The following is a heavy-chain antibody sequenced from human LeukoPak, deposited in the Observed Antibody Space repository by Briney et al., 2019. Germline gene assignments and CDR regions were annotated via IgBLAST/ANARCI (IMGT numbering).Heavy chain of an antibody. Sequence: SETLSLTCTVSGYSISSDYYWGWIRQPPGKGLEWIGSFYHSKSTYYNPSLKSRVTISVDTSKNQFSLKLSSVTAADTAVYYCARVKVKVRGVRGEYYYYYMDVWGKGTTVTVSS. J-gene: IGHJ6*03. D-gene: IGHD3-10*01. CDR3: ARVKVKVRGVRGEYYYYYMDV. V-gene: IGHV4-38-2*02. CDR1: GYSISSDYY. CDR2: FYHSKST.